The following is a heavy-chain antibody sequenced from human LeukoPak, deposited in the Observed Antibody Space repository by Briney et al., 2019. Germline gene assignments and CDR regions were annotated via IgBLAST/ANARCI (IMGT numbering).Heavy chain of an antibody. CDR3: AREWETGTTHAFDI. J-gene: IGHJ3*02. D-gene: IGHD1-1*01. CDR2: ISSSSSYI. CDR1: GFTFSSYS. V-gene: IGHV3-21*04. Sequence: GGSLRLSCAASGFTFSSYSMNWVRQAPGKGLEWVSSISSSSSYIYYADSVKGRFTTSRDNSKNTLYLQMNSLRAEDTAVYYCAREWETGTTHAFDIWGQGTMVTVSS.